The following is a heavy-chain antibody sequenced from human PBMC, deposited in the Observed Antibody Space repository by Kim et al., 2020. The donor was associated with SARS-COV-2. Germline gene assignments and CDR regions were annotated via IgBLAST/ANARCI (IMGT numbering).Heavy chain of an antibody. CDR3: AITHDYGDYYYYYYMDV. V-gene: IGHV1-69*10. CDR1: GGTFSSYA. D-gene: IGHD4-17*01. Sequence: VKVSCKASGGTFSSYAISWVRQAPGQGLEWMGRIIPILGIANYAQKFQGRVTITADKSTSTAYMELSSLRSEDTTVYYCAITHDYGDYYYYYYMDVWG. CDR2: IIPILGIA. J-gene: IGHJ6*03.